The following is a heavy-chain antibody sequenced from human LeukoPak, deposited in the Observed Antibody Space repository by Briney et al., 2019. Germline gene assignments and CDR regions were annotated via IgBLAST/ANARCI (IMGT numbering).Heavy chain of an antibody. CDR3: ARRQITMVRGVIRNWFDP. J-gene: IGHJ5*02. Sequence: PSETLSLTCTVPGGSISSSSYYWGWIRQPPGKGLEWIGSIYYSGSTYYNPSLKSRVTISVDTSKNQFSLKLSSVTAADTAVYYCARRQITMVRGVIRNWFDPWGQGTLVTVSS. D-gene: IGHD3-10*01. V-gene: IGHV4-39*01. CDR1: GGSISSSSYY. CDR2: IYYSGST.